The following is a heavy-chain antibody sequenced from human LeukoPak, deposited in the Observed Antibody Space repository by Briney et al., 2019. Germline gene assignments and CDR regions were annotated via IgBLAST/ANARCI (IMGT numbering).Heavy chain of an antibody. CDR1: EFSVGSNY. Sequence: GGSLRLSCAASEFSVGSNYMTWVRQAPGKGLEWVSLIYSGGSTYYADSVKGRFTLSRDNSKNILYLQMNSLRAEDTAVYYCAKDGRPYSYGGSYYGDYWGQGTLVTVSS. D-gene: IGHD1-26*01. J-gene: IGHJ4*02. CDR3: AKDGRPYSYGGSYYGDY. CDR2: IYSGGST. V-gene: IGHV3-66*02.